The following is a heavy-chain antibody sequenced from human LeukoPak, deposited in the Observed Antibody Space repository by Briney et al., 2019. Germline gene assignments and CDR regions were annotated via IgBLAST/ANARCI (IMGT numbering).Heavy chain of an antibody. V-gene: IGHV3-74*01. CDR2: INSDGGVA. J-gene: IGHJ5*02. CDR1: GITFGNNW. CDR3: ARDVPHNWFDT. Sequence: GGSLRLSCAASGITFGNNWMHWVRQGPGKGLVRISRINSDGGVAIYADSVKGRFTVSRDNAKNTLYLQMNSLRAEDTAVYYCARDVPHNWFDTWGQGTLVTVSS.